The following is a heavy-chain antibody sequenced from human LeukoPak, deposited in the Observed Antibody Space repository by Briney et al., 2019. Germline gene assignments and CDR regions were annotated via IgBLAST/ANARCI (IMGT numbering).Heavy chain of an antibody. V-gene: IGHV3-66*01. Sequence: PGGSLRLSCAASEFTVSNNYMSWVRQAPGKGLEWVSVIYSGGATYYADSVKGRFTISRDNAKNSLYLQMNSLRAEDTAVYYCAELGITMIGGVWGKGTTVTISS. J-gene: IGHJ6*04. D-gene: IGHD3-10*02. CDR3: AELGITMIGGV. CDR2: IYSGGAT. CDR1: EFTVSNNY.